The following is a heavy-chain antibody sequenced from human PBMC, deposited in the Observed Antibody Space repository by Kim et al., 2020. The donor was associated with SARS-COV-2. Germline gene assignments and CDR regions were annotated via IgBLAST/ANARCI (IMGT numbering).Heavy chain of an antibody. V-gene: IGHV3-48*03. D-gene: IGHD4-4*01. CDR3: ARGPNYSPFDY. J-gene: IGHJ4*02. Sequence: YGADPARGRSTNARDNDKNTLFLQMNSLGAEDTAVYYCARGPNYSPFDYWGQGTLVTVSS.